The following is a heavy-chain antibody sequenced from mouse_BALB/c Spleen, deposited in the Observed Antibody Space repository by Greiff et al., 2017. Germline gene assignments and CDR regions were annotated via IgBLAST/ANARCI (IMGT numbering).Heavy chain of an antibody. V-gene: IGHV2-6-7*01. CDR1: GFSLTGYG. CDR2: IWGDGST. CDR3: ARGGHYYAMDY. Sequence: GKLMESGPGLVAPSQSLSITCTVSGFSLTGYGVNWVRQPPGKGLEWLGMIWGDGSTDYNSALKSRLSISKDNSKSQVFLKMNSLQTDDTARYYCARGGHYYAMDYWGQGTSVTVSS. J-gene: IGHJ4*01.